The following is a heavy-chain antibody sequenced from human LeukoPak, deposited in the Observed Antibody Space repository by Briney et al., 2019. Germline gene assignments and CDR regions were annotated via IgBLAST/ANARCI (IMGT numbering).Heavy chain of an antibody. CDR1: GYTXXXND. Sequence: GYTXXXNDINWVRQAPGQGLEWMGWMNPHSGSVVYAQKFQGRVIMTWDTSISTAYMELSSLTSDDTAVYYCVRVPQRVPHNWFDPWGQGTLVTVSS. V-gene: IGHV1-8*01. CDR2: MNPHSGSV. CDR3: VRVPQRVPHNWFDP. D-gene: IGHD1-1*01. J-gene: IGHJ5*02.